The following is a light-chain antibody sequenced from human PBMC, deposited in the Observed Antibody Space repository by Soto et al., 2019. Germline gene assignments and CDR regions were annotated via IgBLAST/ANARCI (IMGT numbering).Light chain of an antibody. J-gene: IGKJ2*01. CDR1: QSISGF. Sequence: DIQMTQSPSSLSASVGDTVTITCRASQSISGFLHWYQQKPGQAPRLLVYAASTLRSGVPSQFSSSGYGTDFTLTITGLQPEDFATYYCHQAYTTPHTFGQGTQVQIK. CDR2: AAS. CDR3: HQAYTTPHT. V-gene: IGKV1-39*01.